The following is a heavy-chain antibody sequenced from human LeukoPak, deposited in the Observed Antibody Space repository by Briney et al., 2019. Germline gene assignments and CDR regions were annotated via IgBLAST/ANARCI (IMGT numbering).Heavy chain of an antibody. CDR2: ISSSGSTI. J-gene: IGHJ4*02. V-gene: IGHV3-11*04. CDR3: ARERTGTYYFDY. D-gene: IGHD3/OR15-3a*01. Sequence: GGSLRLSCAASGFTFSDYYMSWIRQAPGKGLEWVSYISSSGSTIYYADSVKGRFTISRDNSKNTLYLQMNSLRAEDTAVYYCARERTGTYYFDYWGQGTLVTVSS. CDR1: GFTFSDYY.